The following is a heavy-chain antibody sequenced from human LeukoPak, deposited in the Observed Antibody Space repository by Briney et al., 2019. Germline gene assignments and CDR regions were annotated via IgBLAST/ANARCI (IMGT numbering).Heavy chain of an antibody. CDR2: IYYSGST. V-gene: IGHV4-59*01. CDR1: GGSISSYY. CDR3: ARVGAPQIFYFDY. Sequence: SETLSLTCTVSGGSISSYYWSWIRQPPGKGLEWIGYIYYSGSTNYNPSLKSRITISVDTSKNQFSLKLSSVTAADTAVHYCARVGAPQIFYFDYCGQATLVTVSS. J-gene: IGHJ4*02.